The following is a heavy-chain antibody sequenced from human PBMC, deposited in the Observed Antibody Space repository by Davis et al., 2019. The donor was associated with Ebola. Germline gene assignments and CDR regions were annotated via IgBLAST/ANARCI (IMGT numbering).Heavy chain of an antibody. V-gene: IGHV4-34*01. CDR3: ARDSGYSYGRYYYYYGMDV. CDR2: INHSGST. Sequence: SETLSLTCAVYGGSFSGYYWSWIRQPPGKGLEWIGEINHSGSTNYNPSLKSRVTISVDTSKNQFSLKLSSVTAADTAVYYCARDSGYSYGRYYYYYGMDVWGQGTTVTVSS. CDR1: GGSFSGYY. D-gene: IGHD5-18*01. J-gene: IGHJ6*02.